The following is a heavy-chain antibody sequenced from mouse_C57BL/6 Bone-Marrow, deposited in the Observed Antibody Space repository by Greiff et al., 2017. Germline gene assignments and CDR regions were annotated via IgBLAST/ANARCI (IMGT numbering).Heavy chain of an antibody. CDR2: IDPEDGET. CDR3: ARFSFSLYYDGSSSWFAY. J-gene: IGHJ3*01. D-gene: IGHD1-1*01. V-gene: IGHV14-2*01. Sequence: LVESGAELVKPGASVKLSCTASGFNIKDYYMHWVKQRTEQGLEWIGRIDPEDGETKYAPNFQGKATITADTSSNTAYLQLSSLTSEDTAVYYCARFSFSLYYDGSSSWFAYWGQGTLVTVSA. CDR1: GFNIKDYY.